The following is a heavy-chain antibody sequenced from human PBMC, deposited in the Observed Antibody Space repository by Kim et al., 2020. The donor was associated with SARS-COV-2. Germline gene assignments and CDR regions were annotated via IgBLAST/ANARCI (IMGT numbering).Heavy chain of an antibody. V-gene: IGHV4-34*01. CDR2: INHSGST. CDR1: GGSFSGYY. J-gene: IGHJ6*02. Sequence: SETLSLTCAVYGGSFSGYYWSWIRQPPGKGLEWIGEINHSGSTNYNPSLKSRVTISVDTSKNQFSLKLSSVTAADTAVYYCARRPYNRRHYYYYYGMDVWGQGTTVTVSS. CDR3: ARRPYNRRHYYYYYGMDV. D-gene: IGHD3-10*01.